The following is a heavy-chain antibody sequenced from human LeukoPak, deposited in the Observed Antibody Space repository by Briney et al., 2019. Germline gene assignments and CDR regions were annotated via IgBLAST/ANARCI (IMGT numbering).Heavy chain of an antibody. CDR2: IIPIFGTA. CDR3: AIGGGSLTHGADY. V-gene: IGHV1-69*06. CDR1: GGSFSSYA. D-gene: IGHD1-26*01. Sequence: ASVKVSCKASGGSFSSYAISWVRQAPGQGLEWMGGIIPIFGTANYAQKCQCRVTITADKSTSTAYMELSSLRSEDTAVYYCAIGGGSLTHGADYWGQGTLVTVSS. J-gene: IGHJ4*02.